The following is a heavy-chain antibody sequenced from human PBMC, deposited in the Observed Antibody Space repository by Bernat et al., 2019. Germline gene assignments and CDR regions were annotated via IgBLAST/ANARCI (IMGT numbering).Heavy chain of an antibody. J-gene: IGHJ4*02. D-gene: IGHD6-19*01. Sequence: EVQLVESGGGVVQPGRSLRLSCVASGFTFSDYSLHWVRQAPGKGLEWVSAISGSGGSTYYADSVKGRFTISRDNSKNTLYLQMNSLRAEDTAVYYCAKEERSYSSGWHDYFDYWGQGTLVTVSS. CDR1: GFTFSDYS. CDR3: AKEERSYSSGWHDYFDY. CDR2: ISGSGGST. V-gene: IGHV3-23*04.